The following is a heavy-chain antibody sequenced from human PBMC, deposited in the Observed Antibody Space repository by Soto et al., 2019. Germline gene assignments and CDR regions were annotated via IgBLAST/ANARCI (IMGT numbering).Heavy chain of an antibody. D-gene: IGHD5-12*01. Sequence: QVQLVQSGAEVKKPGSSVTVSCKASGGTFSSYTISWVRQAPGQGLEWMGGIIPIFGPANYAQKFQGRVTITGDEPTSAAYMELSSLRSEDTAVYYCARGNHRWLQLWYFDLWGRGTLVTVSS. J-gene: IGHJ2*01. CDR3: ARGNHRWLQLWYFDL. CDR2: IIPIFGPA. CDR1: GGTFSSYT. V-gene: IGHV1-69*12.